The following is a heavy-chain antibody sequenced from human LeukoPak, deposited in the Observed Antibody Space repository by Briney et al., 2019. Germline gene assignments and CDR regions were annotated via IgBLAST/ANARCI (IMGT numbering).Heavy chain of an antibody. D-gene: IGHD3-3*01. CDR2: IYYSGST. CDR3: ARVVRFLEWLLYVSSPLRYFDY. J-gene: IGHJ4*02. Sequence: PSETLSLTCTVSGGSISSSSYYWGWIRQPPGKGLEWIGSIYYSGSTYYNPSLKSRVTISVDTSKNQFSLKLSSVTAADTAVYYCARVVRFLEWLLYVSSPLRYFDYWGQGTLVTVSS. CDR1: GGSISSSSYY. V-gene: IGHV4-39*01.